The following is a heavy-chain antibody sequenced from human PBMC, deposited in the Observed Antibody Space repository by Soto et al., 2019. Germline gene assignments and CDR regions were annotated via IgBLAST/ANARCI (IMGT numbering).Heavy chain of an antibody. D-gene: IGHD6-6*01. V-gene: IGHV3-30*18. J-gene: IGHJ6*02. CDR1: GFTFSSYG. CDR3: AKVLIAARAVYYYYGMDV. Sequence: LRLSCAASGFTFSSYGMHWVRQAPGKGLEWVAVISYDGSNKYYADSVKGRFTISRDNSKNTLYLQMNSLRAEDTAVYYCAKVLIAARAVYYYYGMDVWGQGTTVTVSS. CDR2: ISYDGSNK.